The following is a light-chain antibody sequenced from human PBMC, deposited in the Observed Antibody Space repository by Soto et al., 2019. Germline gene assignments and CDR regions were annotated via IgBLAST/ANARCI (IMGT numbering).Light chain of an antibody. Sequence: QSVLTQPPSVSGAPGQRVTISCTGSTSNIGAGYDVHWYRQFPGTAPKLLIYGNTNRPSEVPDRFSGSKSGTSASLAITGLQAEDEADYYCQSYDNSLSGFWVFGGGTQLTVL. J-gene: IGLJ3*02. V-gene: IGLV1-40*01. CDR2: GNT. CDR3: QSYDNSLSGFWV. CDR1: TSNIGAGYD.